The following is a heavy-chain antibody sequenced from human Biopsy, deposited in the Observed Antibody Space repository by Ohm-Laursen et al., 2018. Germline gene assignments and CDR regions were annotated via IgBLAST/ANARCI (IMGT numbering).Heavy chain of an antibody. J-gene: IGHJ5*02. Sequence: GPSVKVSCKASGGTFSSDIFAWVRQAPGQRPEWMGDVMPFFGTAQYAPKLQGRVSMTADKTTYTAYMELTSLTSEDTAVYFCARHYYDTSGYNWFDPWGQGTLVTVSS. CDR1: GGTFSSDI. CDR3: ARHYYDTSGYNWFDP. V-gene: IGHV1-69*06. CDR2: VMPFFGTA. D-gene: IGHD3-22*01.